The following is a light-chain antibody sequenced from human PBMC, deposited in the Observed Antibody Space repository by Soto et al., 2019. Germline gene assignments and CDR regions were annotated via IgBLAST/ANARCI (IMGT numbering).Light chain of an antibody. CDR1: QSVSSN. Sequence: EIVMTQSPATLSVSPGERATLSCRASQSVSSNLAWYQQKPGQAPRLLIYGASIRDTGIPARFSGSGSGTEFTLTISSLQSEDFAVYYCQQYNNWLLITFGQGTRLEIK. V-gene: IGKV3D-15*01. CDR3: QQYNNWLLIT. CDR2: GAS. J-gene: IGKJ5*01.